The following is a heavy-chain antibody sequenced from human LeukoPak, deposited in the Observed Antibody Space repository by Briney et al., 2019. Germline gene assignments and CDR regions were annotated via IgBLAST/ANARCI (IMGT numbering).Heavy chain of an antibody. CDR2: ISGSGANT. Sequence: GGSLRLSCAASGFTFSSYWMHWVRQVPGKGLEWVSGISGSGANTYYADSVKGRFTISRDNSKNTLYLQMNSLRAEDTAVFYCAKYPASGGYFDYWGQGTLVTVSS. D-gene: IGHD6-13*01. CDR1: GFTFSSYW. V-gene: IGHV3-23*01. CDR3: AKYPASGGYFDY. J-gene: IGHJ4*02.